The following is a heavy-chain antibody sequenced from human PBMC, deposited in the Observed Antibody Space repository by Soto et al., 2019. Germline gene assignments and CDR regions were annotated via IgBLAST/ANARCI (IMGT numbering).Heavy chain of an antibody. V-gene: IGHV1-69*13. CDR1: GGTFSSYA. Sequence: SVKVSCKASGGTFSSYAISWVRQAPGRGLEWMGGIIPIFGTANYAQKFQGRVTITADESTSTAYMELSSLRSEDTAVYYCARAEEPYYYDSSGQPKIYYYYGMDVWGQGTTVTVSS. CDR2: IIPIFGTA. J-gene: IGHJ6*02. D-gene: IGHD3-22*01. CDR3: ARAEEPYYYDSSGQPKIYYYYGMDV.